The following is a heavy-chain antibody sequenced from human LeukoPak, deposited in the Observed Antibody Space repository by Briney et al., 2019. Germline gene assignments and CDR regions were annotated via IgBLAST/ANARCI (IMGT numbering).Heavy chain of an antibody. Sequence: ASVKVSCKVSGYTLTELSMHSVRQAPGKGLEWMGGFDPEDGETIYAQKFQGRVTMTEDTSTDTAYMELSSLRSEDTAVYYCATETATVTKEARWFAFDIWGQGTMVTVSS. CDR1: GYTLTELS. V-gene: IGHV1-24*01. CDR3: ATETATVTKEARWFAFDI. J-gene: IGHJ3*02. D-gene: IGHD4-17*01. CDR2: FDPEDGET.